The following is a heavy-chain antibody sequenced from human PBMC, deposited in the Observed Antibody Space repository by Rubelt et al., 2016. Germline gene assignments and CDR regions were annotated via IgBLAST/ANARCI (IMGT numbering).Heavy chain of an antibody. Sequence: EVQLVESGGGLVQPGGSLRLSCAASGFTFTTYWMTWVRQAPGKGLEWVADINQGGSEKRYVDSVTGRFTISRDNAKNSLYLQMNSLRAADTAVYYCAREAAGSLEDGMDVWGQGTTVTVSS. CDR3: AREAAGSLEDGMDV. CDR2: INQGGSEK. V-gene: IGHV3-7*01. D-gene: IGHD6-25*01. J-gene: IGHJ6*02. CDR1: GFTFTTYW.